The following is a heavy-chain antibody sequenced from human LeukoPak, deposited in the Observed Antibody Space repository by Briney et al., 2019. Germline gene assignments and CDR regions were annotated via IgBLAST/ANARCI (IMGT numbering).Heavy chain of an antibody. CDR1: GGSISSYY. D-gene: IGHD4-17*01. CDR3: ARGPRAGYGDHVYFDY. Sequence: SETLSLTCTVSGGSISSYYWSWIRQPPGKGLEWIGYIYYSGSTNYNPSLKSRVTISVDTSKNQFSLKLSSVTAADTAVYYCARGPRAGYGDHVYFDYWGQGTLVTVSS. V-gene: IGHV4-59*01. J-gene: IGHJ4*02. CDR2: IYYSGST.